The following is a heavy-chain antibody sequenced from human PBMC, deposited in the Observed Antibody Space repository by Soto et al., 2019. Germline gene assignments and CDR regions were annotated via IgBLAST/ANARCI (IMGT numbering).Heavy chain of an antibody. Sequence: GSLRLSGVTSGFTLGTHVMSWVRKAAGGGREGGSSTSTSCTHSFYSYSVEGRFTISRDNPHNTLFLQMNGLSADDPAVYYCASPSXAGNHCRGPSLVLRFDNWGQGALVTVSS. CDR2: TSTSCTHS. CDR3: ASPSXAGNHCRGPSLVLRFDN. J-gene: IGHJ4*02. D-gene: IGHD1-26*01. V-gene: IGHV3-23*01. CDR1: GFTLGTHV.